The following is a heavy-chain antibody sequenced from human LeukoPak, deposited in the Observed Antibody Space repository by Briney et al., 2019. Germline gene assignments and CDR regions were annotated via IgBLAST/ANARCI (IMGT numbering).Heavy chain of an antibody. CDR2: ISGSGTTT. CDR3: AKAGHYGSGSYYSDY. D-gene: IGHD3-10*01. J-gene: IGHJ4*02. CDR1: GFIFSSYA. Sequence: GSLRLSCAASGFIFSSYAMTWVRQAPGRGLEWLSTISGSGTTTYYVDSVKGRFTVSRDSSKNTLYLQMSSLRAGDTAVYYCAKAGHYGSGSYYSDYWGRGTLVTVSP. V-gene: IGHV3-23*01.